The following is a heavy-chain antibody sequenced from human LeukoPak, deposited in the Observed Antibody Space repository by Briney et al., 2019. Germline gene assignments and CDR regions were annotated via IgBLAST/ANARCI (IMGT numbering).Heavy chain of an antibody. Sequence: GGSLRLSCAGSGFTFSSRGMSWVRQPPGKGLQCVSGISVSGAMTYYVDSVKGRFIISRDNSKNTVYLQMNSLTTEGTAVYYCVRDQQWLVPDYWGQGALVTVSS. CDR3: VRDQQWLVPDY. J-gene: IGHJ4*02. CDR2: ISVSGAMT. D-gene: IGHD6-19*01. CDR1: GFTFSSRG. V-gene: IGHV3-23*01.